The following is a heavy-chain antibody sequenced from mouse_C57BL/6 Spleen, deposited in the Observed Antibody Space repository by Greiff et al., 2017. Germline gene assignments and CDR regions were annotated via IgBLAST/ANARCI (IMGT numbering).Heavy chain of an antibody. CDR1: GFTFNTYA. CDR2: IRSKSSNYAT. CDR3: VRDGDDYDSSYYAMDY. V-gene: IGHV10-3*01. D-gene: IGHD2-4*01. Sequence: EVQGVESGGGLVQPKGSLKLSCAASGFTFNTYAMHWVRQAPGKGLEWVARIRSKSSNYATYYADSVKDRFTISRDDSQSMLYLQMNNLKTEDTAMYYCVRDGDDYDSSYYAMDYWGQGTSVTVSS. J-gene: IGHJ4*01.